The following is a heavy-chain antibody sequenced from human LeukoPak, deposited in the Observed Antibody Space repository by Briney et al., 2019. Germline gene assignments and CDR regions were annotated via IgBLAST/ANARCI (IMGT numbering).Heavy chain of an antibody. CDR1: GGSISSGRYY. V-gene: IGHV4-31*03. CDR2: IYYSGST. J-gene: IGHJ4*02. D-gene: IGHD3-9*01. CDR3: ASVDILTGYMLDY. Sequence: SETLSLTCTVSGGSISSGRYYWSWIRQHPGKGLEWIGYIYYSGSTYYNPSLKSRVTISVDTSKNQFSLKLSSVTAADTAVYYCASVDILTGYMLDYWGQGTLVTVSS.